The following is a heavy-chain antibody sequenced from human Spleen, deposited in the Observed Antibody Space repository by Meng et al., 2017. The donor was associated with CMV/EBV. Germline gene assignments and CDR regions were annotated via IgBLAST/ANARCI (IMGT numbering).Heavy chain of an antibody. CDR1: GFTFDDYT. Sequence: GESLKISCAASGFTFDDYTMHWVRQAPGKGLEWVPLISWDGGSTYYADSVKGRFTISRDNSKNYLYLQMNSLRTEDTALYYCAKGVAELNYYYYYYGMDVWGQGTTVTVSS. V-gene: IGHV3-43*01. J-gene: IGHJ6*02. CDR2: ISWDGGST. D-gene: IGHD1-7*01. CDR3: AKGVAELNYYYYYYGMDV.